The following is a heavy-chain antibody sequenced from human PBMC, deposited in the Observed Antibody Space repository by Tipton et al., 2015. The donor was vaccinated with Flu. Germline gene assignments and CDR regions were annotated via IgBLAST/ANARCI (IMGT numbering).Heavy chain of an antibody. V-gene: IGHV4-38-2*02. CDR2: ISHSGRT. CDR1: DYSISSGYY. CDR3: ARSTYYYGSGSSDY. D-gene: IGHD3-10*01. J-gene: IGHJ4*02. Sequence: TLSLTCTVSDYSISSGYYWAWIRQPPGKELEWIGCISHSGRTYCNPSLKSRVTISVDTAKNQFSQRLSSVTAADTAVYYCARSTYYYGSGSSDYWGQGTLVTVSS.